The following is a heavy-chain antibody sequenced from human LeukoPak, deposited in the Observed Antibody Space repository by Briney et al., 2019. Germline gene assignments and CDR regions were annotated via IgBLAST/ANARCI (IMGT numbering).Heavy chain of an antibody. Sequence: PVKVSCKASGGSFRYYDISWVRQAPGQGLEWMGRIIPLYATTKYAQRFQGRVTIIADASATTAYMELSSLRSEDTAVYYCATASVPGAIEGPFDALDTWGQGTMVTVSS. CDR3: ATASVPGAIEGPFDALDT. J-gene: IGHJ3*02. CDR1: GGSFRYYD. V-gene: IGHV1-69*13. CDR2: IIPLYATT. D-gene: IGHD2-2*02.